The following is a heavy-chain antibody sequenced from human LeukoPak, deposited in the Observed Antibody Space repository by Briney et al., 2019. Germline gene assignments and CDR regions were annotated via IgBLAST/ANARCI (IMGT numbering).Heavy chain of an antibody. D-gene: IGHD5-12*01. J-gene: IGHJ4*02. V-gene: IGHV4-39*01. CDR3: ARHSTLAMIDY. CDR1: GGSISSSSYY. Sequence: SETLSLTCTVSGGSISSSSYYWGWIRQPPGKELKWIGSIYYSGSTYYNPSLKSRVTISVDTSKNQFSLKLSSVTAADTAVYYCARHSTLAMIDYWGQGTLVTVSS. CDR2: IYYSGST.